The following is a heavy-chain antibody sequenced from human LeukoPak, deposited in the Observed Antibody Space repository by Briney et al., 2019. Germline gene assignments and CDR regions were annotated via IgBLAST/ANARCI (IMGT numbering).Heavy chain of an antibody. Sequence: ASVKVSCKASGYTFSSYYMHWVRQAPAQGLEWMGIINPSGGSTTYAQKFQGRVTMTRDTSTSTVYMELSSLRSGDTAVYYCARSYSSSDAFDIWGQGTMVTVSS. CDR2: INPSGGST. D-gene: IGHD6-6*01. CDR1: GYTFSSYY. J-gene: IGHJ3*02. CDR3: ARSYSSSDAFDI. V-gene: IGHV1-46*01.